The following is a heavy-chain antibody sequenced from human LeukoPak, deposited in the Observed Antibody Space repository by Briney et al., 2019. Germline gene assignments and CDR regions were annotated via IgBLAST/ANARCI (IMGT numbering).Heavy chain of an antibody. J-gene: IGHJ4*02. CDR2: ISGSGGST. CDR3: AKDSHSSSWTPIDY. Sequence: GGSLRLSCAASGFTFSSYAMSWVRQTPGKGLEWVSAISGSGGSTYYADSVKGRFTISRDNSKNTLYLQMNSLRAEDTAVYYCAKDSHSSSWTPIDYWGQGTLVTVSS. V-gene: IGHV3-23*01. CDR1: GFTFSSYA. D-gene: IGHD6-13*01.